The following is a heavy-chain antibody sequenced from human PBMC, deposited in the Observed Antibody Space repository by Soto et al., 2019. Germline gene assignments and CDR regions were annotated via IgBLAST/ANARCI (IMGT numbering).Heavy chain of an antibody. CDR3: AKNYYDSTGQNWFDP. Sequence: GGSLRLSCAASGFTFSSYDMYWVRQAPGKGLEWVAVISDDGSNKYYGDSVKGRFIISRDNSKNTLYLQMNSLRAEDTAVYYCAKNYYDSTGQNWFDPWGQGTLVTVSS. CDR1: GFTFSSYD. V-gene: IGHV3-30*18. J-gene: IGHJ5*02. D-gene: IGHD3-22*01. CDR2: ISDDGSNK.